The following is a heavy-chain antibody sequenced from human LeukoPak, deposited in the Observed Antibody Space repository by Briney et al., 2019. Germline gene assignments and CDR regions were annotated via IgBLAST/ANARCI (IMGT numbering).Heavy chain of an antibody. V-gene: IGHV3-7*04. CDR2: INQDGSEK. D-gene: IGHD2-21*02. CDR3: ARDVYGGHYY. Sequence: PGGSLRLSCAASGFTFSNYWMSWVRQAPGKGLEWVANINQDGSEKSYVDSVEGRFTISRDNAKKSLYLHVNSLRAEDTAVYYCARDVYGGHYYWGQGTLLTVSS. J-gene: IGHJ4*02. CDR1: GFTFSNYW.